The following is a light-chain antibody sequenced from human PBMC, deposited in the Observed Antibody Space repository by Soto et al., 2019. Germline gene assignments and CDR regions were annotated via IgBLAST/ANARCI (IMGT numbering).Light chain of an antibody. V-gene: IGKV3-20*01. J-gene: IGKJ1*01. CDR3: QQYGSSPLT. CDR1: QSVRSTY. Sequence: EIALTQSPGTLSLSPGERATLSCMSSQSVRSTYLAWYQQKPGLAPRLLIYGASSRATGIPDRFSGSGYGTDFTLTISRLEPEEFAVYYCQQYGSSPLTFGQGTRVDI. CDR2: GAS.